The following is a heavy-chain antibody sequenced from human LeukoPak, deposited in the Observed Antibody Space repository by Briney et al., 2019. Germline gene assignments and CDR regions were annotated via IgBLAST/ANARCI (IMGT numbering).Heavy chain of an antibody. Sequence: SETLSLTCTVSGGSISSYYWSWIRQPAGKGLEWIGRIYTSGSTNYNPSLKSRVTISVDTSKNQFSLKLSSVAAADTAVYYCASWLVPELFQHWGQGTLVTVSS. CDR3: ASWLVPELFQH. D-gene: IGHD6-19*01. CDR2: IYTSGST. J-gene: IGHJ1*01. CDR1: GGSISSYY. V-gene: IGHV4-4*07.